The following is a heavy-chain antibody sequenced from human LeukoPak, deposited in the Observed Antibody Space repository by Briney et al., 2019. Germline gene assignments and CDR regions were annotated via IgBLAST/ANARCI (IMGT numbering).Heavy chain of an antibody. CDR3: TRVGYIDEGIDY. CDR2: IKQDGSKK. Sequence: GGPLRLSCVASGFPFSSYWMTWVRQAPGKGLEWVANIKQDGSKKSYVDSVKGRFTISRDNAKNSLYLQMNSLRAEDTAIYYCTRVGYIDEGIDYWGQGTLVTVSS. V-gene: IGHV3-7*04. D-gene: IGHD5-24*01. J-gene: IGHJ4*02. CDR1: GFPFSSYW.